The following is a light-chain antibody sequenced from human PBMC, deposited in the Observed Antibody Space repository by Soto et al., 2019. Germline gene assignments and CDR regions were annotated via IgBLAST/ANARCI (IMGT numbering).Light chain of an antibody. J-gene: IGLJ1*01. CDR3: SSYTSSSTEV. CDR1: SSDVGGYNY. CDR2: DVS. V-gene: IGLV2-14*01. Sequence: QSALTQPACVSGSPGQSITISCTGTSSDVGGYNYVSWYQQHPGKAPKLMIYDVSNRPSGVSNRFSGSKSGNTASLTISGLQAEDEDDYCCSSYTSSSTEVFGTGTKLTVL.